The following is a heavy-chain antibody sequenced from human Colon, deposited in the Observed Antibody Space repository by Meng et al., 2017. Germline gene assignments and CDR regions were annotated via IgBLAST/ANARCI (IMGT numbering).Heavy chain of an antibody. CDR3: ARYRYDSSSYSNFFDP. Sequence: QVQLQESGPGPVKPSQTLSLTCTVSGASISSEAFYWGWIRQHPGKGLEWIGYMHYSGIANYNPSLNSRIAISVDTSKNHFSLKLSSVTAADTAVYYCARYRYDSSSYSNFFDPWGQGTLVTVSS. J-gene: IGHJ5*02. CDR2: MHYSGIA. D-gene: IGHD3-22*01. CDR1: GASISSEAFY. V-gene: IGHV4-31*03.